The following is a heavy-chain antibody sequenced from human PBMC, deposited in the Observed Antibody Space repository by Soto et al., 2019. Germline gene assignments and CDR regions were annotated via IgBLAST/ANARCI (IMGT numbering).Heavy chain of an antibody. CDR2: IYYSGST. Sequence: SETLSLTCTVSGGSISSGGYYWSWIRQHPGKGLEWIGYIYYSGSTYYNPSLKSRVTISVDTSKNQFSLKLSSVTAADTAVYYCAREGALHILHSSCGMDVWGPGLSGTVS. D-gene: IGHD2-21*01. J-gene: IGHJ6*02. CDR1: GGSISSGGYY. V-gene: IGHV4-31*03. CDR3: AREGALHILHSSCGMDV.